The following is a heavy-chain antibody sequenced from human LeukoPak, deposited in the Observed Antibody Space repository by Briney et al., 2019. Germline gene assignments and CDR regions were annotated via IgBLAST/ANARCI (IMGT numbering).Heavy chain of an antibody. V-gene: IGHV4-39*07. CDR2: IYYSGST. CDR1: GGSISCSSYY. Sequence: PSETLSLTCTVSGGSISCSSYYWGWIRQPPGKGLEWIGSIYYSGSTYYNPSLKSRVTISVDTSKNQFSLKLSSVTAADTAVYYCARGRTTFRLRWFDPWGQGTLVTVSS. CDR3: ARGRTTFRLRWFDP. D-gene: IGHD3-16*01. J-gene: IGHJ5*02.